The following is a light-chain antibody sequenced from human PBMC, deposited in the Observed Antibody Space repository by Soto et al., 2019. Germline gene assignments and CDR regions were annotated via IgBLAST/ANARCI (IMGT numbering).Light chain of an antibody. CDR3: QQYGSSAYT. Sequence: EIGLTQSPGTLSLSPGERATLSCRASQSVSSSYLAWYQQKPGQAPRLLIYRASSRATGIPDRFRGSGSGTDFTLTISRLEPEDFAVYYCQQYGSSAYTFGQGTQLEIK. J-gene: IGKJ2*01. V-gene: IGKV3-20*01. CDR2: RAS. CDR1: QSVSSSY.